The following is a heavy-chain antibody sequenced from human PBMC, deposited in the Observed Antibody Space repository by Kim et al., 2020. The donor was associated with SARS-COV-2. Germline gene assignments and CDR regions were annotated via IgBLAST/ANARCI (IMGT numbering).Heavy chain of an antibody. D-gene: IGHD3-10*01. V-gene: IGHV1-18*01. CDR3: ARKGTNYYGSGKDRFDP. CDR2: ISGYNGIT. Sequence: ASVKVSCRASGYTFTGYGISWVRQAPGQGLEWIGWISGYNGITDYAQKFQGRVTMTTDISTGTVYMDLRSLTSDDSAVYYCARKGTNYYGSGKDRFDPWG. J-gene: IGHJ5*02. CDR1: GYTFTGYG.